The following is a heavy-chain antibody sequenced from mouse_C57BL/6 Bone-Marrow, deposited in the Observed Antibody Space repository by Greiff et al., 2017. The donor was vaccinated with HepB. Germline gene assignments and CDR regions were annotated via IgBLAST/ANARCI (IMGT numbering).Heavy chain of an antibody. CDR3: ARIGYFDV. D-gene: IGHD2-14*01. CDR1: GYSFTGYY. Sequence: VQLQQSGPELVKPGASVKISCKASGYSFTGYYMNWVKQSPEKSLEWIGEINPSTGGTTYNQKFKAKATSTVDKSSSTAYMQLKSLTSEDSAVYYCARIGYFDVWGTGTTVTVSS. V-gene: IGHV1-42*01. J-gene: IGHJ1*03. CDR2: INPSTGGT.